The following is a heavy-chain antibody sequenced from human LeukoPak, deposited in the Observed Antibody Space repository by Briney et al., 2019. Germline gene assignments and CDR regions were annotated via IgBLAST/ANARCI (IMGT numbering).Heavy chain of an antibody. Sequence: GGSLRLSCAASGFSFNSYWMTWVRQPPGRGLEWVANIDPAGTDTYHADPVKGRFTISRDNAKNLVYLQMNTLRAEDTAVYSCGKFGYVAGIDLWGQGTLVTVSS. J-gene: IGHJ4*02. D-gene: IGHD6-19*01. V-gene: IGHV3-7*01. CDR1: GFSFNSYW. CDR3: GKFGYVAGIDL. CDR2: IDPAGTDT.